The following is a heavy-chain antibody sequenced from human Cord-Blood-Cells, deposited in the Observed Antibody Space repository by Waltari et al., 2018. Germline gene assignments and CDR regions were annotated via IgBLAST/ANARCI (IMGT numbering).Heavy chain of an antibody. CDR1: GGSISSYY. Sequence: QVQLPESGPGLVKPSETLSLTCPVSGGSISSYYWRWIRPHAGKGLEWIGRIYTSGSTNYNPSLKSRVTMSVDTSKNQFSLKLSSVTAADTAVYYCAREVVGYYDLKYYFDYWGQGTLVTVSS. CDR2: IYTSGST. D-gene: IGHD3-3*01. J-gene: IGHJ4*02. V-gene: IGHV4-4*07. CDR3: AREVVGYYDLKYYFDY.